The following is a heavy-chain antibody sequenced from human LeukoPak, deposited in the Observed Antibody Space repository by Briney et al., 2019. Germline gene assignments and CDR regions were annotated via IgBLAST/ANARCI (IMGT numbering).Heavy chain of an antibody. CDR3: ARDPAAAGIFDAFDI. V-gene: IGHV4-4*07. Sequence: SETLSLTCTVSGGSISSYYWSWIRQPAGKGLEWIGRIYTSGSTNYNPSLKSRVTMSVDTSKNQFSLKLSSVTAADTAVYYCARDPAAAGIFDAFDIWGQGTMVTVSS. J-gene: IGHJ3*02. CDR2: IYTSGST. CDR1: GGSISSYY. D-gene: IGHD6-13*01.